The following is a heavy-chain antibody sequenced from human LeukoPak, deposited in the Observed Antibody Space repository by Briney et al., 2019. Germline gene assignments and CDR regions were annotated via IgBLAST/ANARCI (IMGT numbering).Heavy chain of an antibody. D-gene: IGHD4-17*01. Sequence: SETLSLTCTVSGGSISSYYWSWIRQPAGKGLEWIGRIYTSGSTNQNPSLKSRVTMSVDTSKNQFSLELSSVTAADTAVYYCAREAGDYNFFDPWGQGTLVTVSS. J-gene: IGHJ5*02. CDR2: IYTSGST. CDR3: AREAGDYNFFDP. CDR1: GGSISSYY. V-gene: IGHV4-4*07.